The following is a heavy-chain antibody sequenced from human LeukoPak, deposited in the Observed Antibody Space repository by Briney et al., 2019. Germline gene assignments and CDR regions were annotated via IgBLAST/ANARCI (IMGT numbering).Heavy chain of an antibody. CDR1: GYTFTSYY. CDR3: ARAVSSRQTYLEDY. D-gene: IGHD6-13*01. CDR2: INPSGGST. Sequence: GASVKVSCKASGYTFTSYYMHWVRQAPGQGLEWMGIINPSGGSTSYAQKFQGRVTMTRDTSISTVYMELSRLRSDDTAVYYCARAVSSRQTYLEDYWGQGTLVTVSS. J-gene: IGHJ4*02. V-gene: IGHV1-46*01.